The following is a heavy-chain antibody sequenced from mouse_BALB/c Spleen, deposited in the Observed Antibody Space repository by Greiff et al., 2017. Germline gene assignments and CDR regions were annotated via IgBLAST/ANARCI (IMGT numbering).Heavy chain of an antibody. V-gene: IGHV1S137*01. Sequence: VQLQQSGAELVRPGVSVKISCKGSGYTFTDYAMHWVKQSHAKSLEWIGVISTYYGDASYNQKFKGKATMTVDKSSSTAYMELARLTSEDSAIYYCASLAWFAYWGQGTLVTVSA. J-gene: IGHJ3*01. CDR1: GYTFTDYA. CDR2: ISTYYGDA. CDR3: ASLAWFAY.